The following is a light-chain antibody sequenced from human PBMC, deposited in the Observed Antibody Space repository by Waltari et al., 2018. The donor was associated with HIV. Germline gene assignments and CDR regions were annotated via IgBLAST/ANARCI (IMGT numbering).Light chain of an antibody. CDR3: QQYDYWPPWT. V-gene: IGKV3-15*01. J-gene: IGKJ1*01. CDR1: QSVRTK. Sequence: VLTQSPANLSVSPGGRTTLSCRASQSVRTKLAWYQQKPGQPPRLLIYGAFPRATGIAARFSGSGSGTEFTLTINSLQSEDYAVYYCQQYDYWPPWTFGQGTKVEMK. CDR2: GAF.